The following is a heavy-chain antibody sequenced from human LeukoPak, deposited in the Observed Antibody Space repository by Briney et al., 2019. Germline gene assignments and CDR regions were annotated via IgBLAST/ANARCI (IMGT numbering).Heavy chain of an antibody. D-gene: IGHD6-13*01. J-gene: IGHJ6*02. V-gene: IGHV1-24*01. CDR3: ATSGYSDVYYYYGMDV. Sequence: ASVKVSCKVSGYTLTELSMHWVRQAPGKGLEWMGSFDPEDGETIYAQKFQGRVTMTEDTSTDTAYMELSSLRSEDTAVDYCATSGYSDVYYYYGMDVWGQGTTVTVSS. CDR1: GYTLTELS. CDR2: FDPEDGET.